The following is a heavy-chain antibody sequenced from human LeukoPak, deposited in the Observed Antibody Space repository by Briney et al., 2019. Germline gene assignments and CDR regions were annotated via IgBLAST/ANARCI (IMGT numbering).Heavy chain of an antibody. V-gene: IGHV3-30-3*01. D-gene: IGHD6-19*01. J-gene: IGHJ4*02. Sequence: GGSLRLSCAASGFTFSSYAMHWVRQAPGKGLEWAAVISYDGSNKYYADSVKGRFTISRDNAKNSLYLQMNSLRAEDTAVYYCARVSYRGAEAEGLAYGYWGQGTLVTVSS. CDR2: ISYDGSNK. CDR3: ARVSYRGAEAEGLAYGY. CDR1: GFTFSSYA.